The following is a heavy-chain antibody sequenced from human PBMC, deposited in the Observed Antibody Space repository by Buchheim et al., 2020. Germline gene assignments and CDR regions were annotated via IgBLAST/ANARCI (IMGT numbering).Heavy chain of an antibody. V-gene: IGHV3-7*01. CDR1: GFIASTYW. J-gene: IGHJ4*02. Sequence: EVQLVESGGGLVQPGESLRLSCVASGFIASTYWMGWVRQAPGKGLEWVANINQDGNAQDYVDSVKGRFTISRDNAKNSLYLQMNFLRVEDTAVYYCANYDLGTHHYLYWGQGTL. D-gene: IGHD3/OR15-3a*01. CDR2: INQDGNAQ. CDR3: ANYDLGTHHYLY.